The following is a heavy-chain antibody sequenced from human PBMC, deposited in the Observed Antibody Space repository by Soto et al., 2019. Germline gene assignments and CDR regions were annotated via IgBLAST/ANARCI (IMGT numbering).Heavy chain of an antibody. J-gene: IGHJ4*02. CDR2: ISRTGGAA. D-gene: IGHD3-16*02. Sequence: HPGGSLRLSCAASGFTFSNFAMFWVCQAPGKGLEWVSSISRTGGAAHYADSVNGRFTVSRDNSKNTLFLQMDSLRADDTAVYYCAKAYDYIWGSYPRELAYRGQGTLVTVSS. CDR1: GFTFSNFA. V-gene: IGHV3-23*01. CDR3: AKAYDYIWGSYPRELAY.